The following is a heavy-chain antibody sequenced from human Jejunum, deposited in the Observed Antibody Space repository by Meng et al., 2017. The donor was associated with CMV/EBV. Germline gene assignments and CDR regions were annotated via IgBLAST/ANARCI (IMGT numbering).Heavy chain of an antibody. J-gene: IGHJ4*02. CDR3: ARLVASRPGGGYFVS. D-gene: IGHD6-6*01. CDR1: SISDANYD. CDR2: IYYSGLT. Sequence: SISDANYDWGWIRQSPGKGLEWIASIYYSGLTYYNPSLQSRVTISVDTSRNQFSLRLNSVTAADAAVYYCARLVASRPGGGYFVSWGQGTLVTVSS. V-gene: IGHV4-39*01.